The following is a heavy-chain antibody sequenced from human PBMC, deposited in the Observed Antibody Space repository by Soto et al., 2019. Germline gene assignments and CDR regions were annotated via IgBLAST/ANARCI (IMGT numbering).Heavy chain of an antibody. CDR2: STHTGNT. J-gene: IGHJ4*02. CDR1: GYAFHHYV. CDR3: ARSGEHPLDY. V-gene: IGHV1-18*01. D-gene: IGHD1-26*01. Sequence: ASVKVSCKTSGYAFHHYVINWVRQAPGHGLEWMGFSTHTGNTNYAQNFQGRVVLTTDTSTSTAYMEVTSLRSDDTAVYYCARSGEHPLDYWGQGTPVTVSS.